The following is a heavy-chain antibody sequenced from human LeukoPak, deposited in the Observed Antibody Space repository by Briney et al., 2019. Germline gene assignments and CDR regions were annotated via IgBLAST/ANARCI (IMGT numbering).Heavy chain of an antibody. CDR3: ASLYYGDYDHHEFAY. D-gene: IGHD4-17*01. V-gene: IGHV3-48*03. J-gene: IGHJ4*02. Sequence: GGSLRLSCAASGFTFSSYEMNWVRQAPGKGLEWVSYISSSGSTIYYADSVKGRFIISRDNAKNSLYLQMNSLRAEDTAVYYCASLYYGDYDHHEFAYWGQGTLVTVSS. CDR1: GFTFSSYE. CDR2: ISSSGSTI.